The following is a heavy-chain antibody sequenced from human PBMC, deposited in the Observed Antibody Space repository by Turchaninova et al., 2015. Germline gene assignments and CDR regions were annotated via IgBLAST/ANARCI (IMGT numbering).Heavy chain of an antibody. CDR2: ISGSGGNT. Sequence: EVQLLESGGGLVQPGGSLRLSCVASGFTFRSYAMRWVRQAPGKGLEWVSGISGSGGNTHNADSVKGRFTISRDNSKNTLYLQMNNLKAEDTAVYYCAKDRGGEYCSGGSCYSFDAFDIWGQGTMVTVSS. J-gene: IGHJ3*02. CDR3: AKDRGGEYCSGGSCYSFDAFDI. CDR1: GFTFRSYA. D-gene: IGHD2-15*01. V-gene: IGHV3-23*01.